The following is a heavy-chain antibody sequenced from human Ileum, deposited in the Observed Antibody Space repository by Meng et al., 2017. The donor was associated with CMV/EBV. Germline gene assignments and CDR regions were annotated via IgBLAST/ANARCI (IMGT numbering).Heavy chain of an antibody. CDR1: GGTVSNYA. V-gene: IGHV1-69*05. Sequence: SGKASGGTVSNYAIIWVRQAPGQGLEWMGGSIPIFATTNYAQKFQGRVTITTDESTSTTYIELSSLRSEDTAVYYCARGSLFSSGPFGQGTLVTVSS. D-gene: IGHD6-19*01. CDR3: ARGSLFSSGP. CDR2: SIPIFATT. J-gene: IGHJ5*02.